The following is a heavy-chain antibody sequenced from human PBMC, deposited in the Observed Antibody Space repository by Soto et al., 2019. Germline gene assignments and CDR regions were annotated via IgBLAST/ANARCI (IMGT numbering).Heavy chain of an antibody. V-gene: IGHV1-3*01. CDR2: INAGNGNT. CDR1: GYTFTSYG. Sequence: GASVKVSCKASGYTFTSYGISWVRQAPGQRLEWMGWINAGNGNTKYSQKFQGRVTITRDTSASTAYMELSSLRSEDTAVYYCARQRGYSYGPRAFDIWGQGTMVTVSS. CDR3: ARQRGYSYGPRAFDI. J-gene: IGHJ3*02. D-gene: IGHD5-18*01.